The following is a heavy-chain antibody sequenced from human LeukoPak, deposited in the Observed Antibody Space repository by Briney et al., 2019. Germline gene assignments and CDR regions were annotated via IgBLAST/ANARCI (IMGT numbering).Heavy chain of an antibody. CDR2: INWNGGST. J-gene: IGHJ4*02. CDR3: ARSKYYYDSSGYCD. CDR1: GFTFDDYG. V-gene: IGHV3-20*04. D-gene: IGHD3-22*01. Sequence: PGGSLRLSCAASGFTFDDYGMSWVRQAPGKGLVWVSGINWNGGSTGYADSVKGRFTISRDNAKNSLYLQMNSLRAEDTALYYCARSKYYYDSSGYCDWGQGTLVTVSS.